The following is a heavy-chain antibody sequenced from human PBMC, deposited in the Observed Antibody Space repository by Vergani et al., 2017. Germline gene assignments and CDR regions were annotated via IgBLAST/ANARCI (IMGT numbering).Heavy chain of an antibody. V-gene: IGHV4-31*01. CDR3: ARGLSQWELSFEVWRPGQPRYYFDY. D-gene: IGHD1-26*01. CDR1: GGSISSGGYY. Sequence: QVQLQESGPGLVKPSQTLSLTCTVSGGSISSGGYYWSWIRQPPGKGLEWIGYIYYSGSTYHNPSLKSLVTISVDTSKKQCSLKLRSVTAADTAVYYCARGLSQWELSFEVWRPGQPRYYFDYWGQGTLVTVSS. CDR2: IYYSGST. J-gene: IGHJ4*02.